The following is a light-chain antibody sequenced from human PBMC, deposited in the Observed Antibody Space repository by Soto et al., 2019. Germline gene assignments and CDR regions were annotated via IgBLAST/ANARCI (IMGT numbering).Light chain of an antibody. J-gene: IGKJ1*01. CDR1: QSISSY. V-gene: IGKV1-39*01. Sequence: DIQMTQSPSSLSVSVGDRVTITCRASQSISSYLNWYQQKPGKAPKLLIYDASSLQSVVPSRFSGSGSGTDFTLTISSLQPEDFATYYCQQSLSTPWTFGQGTKVDIK. CDR2: DAS. CDR3: QQSLSTPWT.